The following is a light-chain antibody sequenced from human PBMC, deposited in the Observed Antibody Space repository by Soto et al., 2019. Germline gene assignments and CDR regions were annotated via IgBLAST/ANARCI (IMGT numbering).Light chain of an antibody. V-gene: IGKV3-11*01. Sequence: EILWTQPPATRSSSPGERATLSCRASQSVDKFLACYQPRPAQPPRLLIFDASNRANGVPVRFSGSGSGTVFTLTIGSLEPEDSAVYYGQQRKNWPPITFGPGTRLEIK. J-gene: IGKJ5*01. CDR3: QQRKNWPPIT. CDR2: DAS. CDR1: QSVDKF.